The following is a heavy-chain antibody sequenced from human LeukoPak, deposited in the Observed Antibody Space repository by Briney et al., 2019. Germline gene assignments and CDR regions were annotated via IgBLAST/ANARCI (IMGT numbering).Heavy chain of an antibody. V-gene: IGHV3-7*01. J-gene: IGHJ4*02. Sequence: GGSLRLSCAASGFTFSTYWMTWVRQAPGKGLEWVANINQDGNKIHYLDSVEGRFTISRDNAENSLYLQMNSLRAEDTAVYYCARDYTYSTGGTYYDRFDYWGRGTLVTVSS. CDR3: ARDYTYSTGGTYYDRFDY. CDR1: GFTFSTYW. D-gene: IGHD2-15*01. CDR2: INQDGNKI.